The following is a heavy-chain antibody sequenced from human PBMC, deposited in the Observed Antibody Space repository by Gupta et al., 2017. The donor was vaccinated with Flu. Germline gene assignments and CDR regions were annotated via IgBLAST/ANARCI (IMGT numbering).Heavy chain of an antibody. CDR2: IYYSGST. CDR3: ARGKARGYNSPHWFDP. Sequence: QVQLQESGPGLVKPSETLSLTCTVSGGSISSYYWSWIRPPPGKGLEWIGYIYYSGSTYYNPSLKSRVTISVDTSKNQFSLKLSSVTAADTAVYYCARGKARGYNSPHWFDPWGQGTLVTVSS. V-gene: IGHV4-59*01. CDR1: GGSISSYY. J-gene: IGHJ5*02. D-gene: IGHD5-18*01.